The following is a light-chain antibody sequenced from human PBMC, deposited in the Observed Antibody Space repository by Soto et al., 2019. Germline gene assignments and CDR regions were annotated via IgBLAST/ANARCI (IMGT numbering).Light chain of an antibody. J-gene: IGKJ1*01. CDR3: QQYYSSPWT. CDR1: QSVLYSSNNKNY. Sequence: DIVMTQSPDSLAVSLGERATINCKSSQSVLYSSNNKNYLAWYQQKPGQPPKLLIYWASTREYGVPDRFSGXXXXXXXXXXXXXLQAEDVAVYYCQQYYSSPWTFGQGTKVEIK. CDR2: WAS. V-gene: IGKV4-1*01.